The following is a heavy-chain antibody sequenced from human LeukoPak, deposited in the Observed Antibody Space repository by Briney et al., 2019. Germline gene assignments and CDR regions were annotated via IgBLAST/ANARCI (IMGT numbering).Heavy chain of an antibody. CDR1: GGSISSYY. V-gene: IGHV4-59*08. CDR3: ARRGGDSSGNFDF. D-gene: IGHD3-22*01. CDR2: IYYSGGT. J-gene: IGHJ4*02. Sequence: SETLSLTCTVSGGSISSYYWSWIRQPPGKGLEWIGYIYYSGGTNYNPSLKSRVTISVDTSKKQFSLRLSSVTAADTAVYYCARRGGDSSGNFDFWGQGTLVTVSS.